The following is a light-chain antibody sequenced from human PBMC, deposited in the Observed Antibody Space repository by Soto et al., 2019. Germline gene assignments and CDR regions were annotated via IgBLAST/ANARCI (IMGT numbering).Light chain of an antibody. J-gene: IGKJ4*01. Sequence: DIQMTQSPSSLSASVGDRVTITCRTSQSVATSLNWYYQSPGKAPKLLIYAASNLHSGVPSRFGGSGSGTDFTLTISSLHPEDFATHYCQQSYSTPISFGGGTKVEI. CDR1: QSVATS. V-gene: IGKV1-39*01. CDR3: QQSYSTPIS. CDR2: AAS.